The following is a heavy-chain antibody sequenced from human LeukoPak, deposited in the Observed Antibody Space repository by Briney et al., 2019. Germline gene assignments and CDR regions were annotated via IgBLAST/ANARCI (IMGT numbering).Heavy chain of an antibody. CDR1: GYTFTGYY. J-gene: IGHJ4*02. D-gene: IGHD3-10*01. CDR2: INPNSGGT. CDR3: ARAPVLLWFGELYYFDY. V-gene: IGHV1-2*02. Sequence: ASVKVSCQASGYTFTGYYMHWVRQAPGQGLEWMGWINPNSGGTNYAQKFQGRVTMTRDTSISTAYMELSRLRSDDTAVYYCARAPVLLWFGELYYFDYWGQGTLVTVSS.